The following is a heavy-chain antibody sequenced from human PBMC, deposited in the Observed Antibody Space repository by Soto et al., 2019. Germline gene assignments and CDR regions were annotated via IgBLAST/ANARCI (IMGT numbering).Heavy chain of an antibody. CDR2: INPNSGAS. J-gene: IGHJ5*02. Sequence: ASVKVSCKASGYTFTGYYIHWVRQAPGQGLEWMGGINPNSGASNYAQKFQGRVTMTRDTSISTAYMELSRLRSDDTAVYYCARYCSSTSCQFDPWGQGTMVTVSS. CDR3: ARYCSSTSCQFDP. V-gene: IGHV1-2*02. D-gene: IGHD2-2*01. CDR1: GYTFTGYY.